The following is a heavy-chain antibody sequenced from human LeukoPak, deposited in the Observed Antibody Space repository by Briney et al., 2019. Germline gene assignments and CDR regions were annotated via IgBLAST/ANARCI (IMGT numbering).Heavy chain of an antibody. CDR1: GFTFSSYA. J-gene: IGHJ4*01. V-gene: IGHV3-64*01. Sequence: GGSLRLSYARSGFTFSSYAIHWLRQAPGKGLEYVSSISSNGGSTNYANSVKGRFTISRDNSKNTLYLQMGSLRTEDMAVYYCARGLHSGIAAENFEYWGHGTLVTVSS. CDR3: ARGLHSGIAAENFEY. CDR2: ISSNGGST. D-gene: IGHD6-25*01.